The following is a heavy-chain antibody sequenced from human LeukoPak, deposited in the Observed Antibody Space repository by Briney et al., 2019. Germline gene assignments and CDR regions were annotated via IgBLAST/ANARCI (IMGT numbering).Heavy chain of an antibody. CDR2: IYYSGST. V-gene: IGHV4-39*01. D-gene: IGHD3-10*01. CDR1: GGSISSYY. Sequence: PSETLSLTCTVSGGSISSYYWGWIRQPPGKGLEWIGSIYYSGSTYYNPSLKSRVTISVDTSKNQFSLKLSSVTAADTAVYYCARLPYYYGSGSYIDYWGQGTLVTVSS. CDR3: ARLPYYYGSGSYIDY. J-gene: IGHJ4*02.